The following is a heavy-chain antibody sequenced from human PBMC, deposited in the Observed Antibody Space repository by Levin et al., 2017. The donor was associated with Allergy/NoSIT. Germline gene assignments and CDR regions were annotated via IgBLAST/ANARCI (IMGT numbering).Heavy chain of an antibody. Sequence: PGGSLRLSCAASGFTFSSYSMNWVRQAPGKGLEWVSYISSSSSTIYYADSVKGRFTISRDNAKNSLYLQMNSLRAEDTAVYYCARRYCSSTSCFYGMDVWGQGTTVTVSS. V-gene: IGHV3-48*01. CDR3: ARRYCSSTSCFYGMDV. CDR1: GFTFSSYS. D-gene: IGHD2-2*01. CDR2: ISSSSSTI. J-gene: IGHJ6*02.